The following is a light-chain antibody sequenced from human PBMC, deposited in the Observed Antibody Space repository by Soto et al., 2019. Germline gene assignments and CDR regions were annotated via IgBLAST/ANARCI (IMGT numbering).Light chain of an antibody. V-gene: IGLV3-21*04. CDR1: NGGSKS. CDR3: QVWDSSSDRDVV. CDR2: YDS. J-gene: IGLJ2*01. Sequence: SCELTQPPSVSVAPGKTARITCGGNNGGSKSVHWYQQKPGQAPVLVIYYDSDRPSGIPERFSGSNSGNTATLTISRVEAGDEADYYCQVWDSSSDRDVVFGGGTKLTAL.